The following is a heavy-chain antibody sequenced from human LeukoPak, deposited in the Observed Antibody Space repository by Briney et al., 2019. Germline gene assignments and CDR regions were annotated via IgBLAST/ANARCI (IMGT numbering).Heavy chain of an antibody. D-gene: IGHD2-2*01. V-gene: IGHV5-10-1*01. CDR3: ARQVVVVPAAIGYYYYYGMDV. CDR1: GYSFTSYW. J-gene: IGHJ6*04. CDR2: IDPSDSYT. Sequence: GESLKISCKGSGYSFTSYWISWVRQMPGKGLEGMGRIDPSDSYTNYSPSFQGHVAISADKSISTAYLQWSSLKASDAAMYYCARQVVVVPAAIGYYYYYGMDVWGKGTTVTVSS.